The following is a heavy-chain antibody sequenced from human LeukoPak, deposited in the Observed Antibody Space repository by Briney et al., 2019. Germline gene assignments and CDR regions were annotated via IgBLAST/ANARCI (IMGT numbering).Heavy chain of an antibody. J-gene: IGHJ6*04. CDR2: IRYDGGLQ. Sequence: GGSLRLSCVASGFAFVSYGMHWVRQAPGKGLDWVAFIRYDGGLQYYADSMKGRFTISRDNSKNTLYLQINSLRPEDTAVYYCAELGITMIGGVWGKGTTVTISS. V-gene: IGHV3-30*02. CDR1: GFAFVSYG. CDR3: AELGITMIGGV. D-gene: IGHD3-10*02.